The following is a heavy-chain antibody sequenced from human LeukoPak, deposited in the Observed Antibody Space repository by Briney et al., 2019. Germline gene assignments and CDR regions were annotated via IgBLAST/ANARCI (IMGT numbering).Heavy chain of an antibody. CDR1: GGSISSGDYY. J-gene: IGHJ3*02. CDR2: IYYSGST. Sequence: PSQTLSLTCTVSGGSISSGDYYWSWIRQPPGKGLEWIGYIYYSGSTYYNPSLKSRVTISVGTSKNQFSLKLSSVTAADTAVYYCARAVGYGDFTGAFDIWGQGTMVTVSS. CDR3: ARAVGYGDFTGAFDI. D-gene: IGHD4-17*01. V-gene: IGHV4-30-4*01.